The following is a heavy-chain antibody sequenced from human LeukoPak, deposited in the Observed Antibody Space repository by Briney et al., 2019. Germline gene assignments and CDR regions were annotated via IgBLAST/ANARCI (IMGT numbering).Heavy chain of an antibody. CDR3: ARRYSSSSRAPWFDP. V-gene: IGHV3-21*06. CDR2: ISSSSLYI. Sequence: GGSLRLSCAASGFTFSSYSMNWVRQAPGKGLEWVSSISSSSLYIYYADSVKGRFTISRDNSKNTLYLQMDSLRADDTAVYYCARRYSSSSRAPWFDPWGQGILVTVSS. CDR1: GFTFSSYS. J-gene: IGHJ5*02. D-gene: IGHD6-6*01.